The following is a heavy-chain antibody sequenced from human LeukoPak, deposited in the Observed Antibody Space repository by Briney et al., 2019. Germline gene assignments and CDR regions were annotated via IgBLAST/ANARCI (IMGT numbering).Heavy chain of an antibody. CDR3: SGHMTSADY. CDR1: GFTFSDAW. Sequence: GGSLRLSCAASGFTFSDAWMSWVRQAPGKGLERVARIKKKTQGGTTDYATPVKGRFTISRADSKNTLYLQMNSLKIEDTAVYYCSGHMTSADYWGQGTLVTVSS. D-gene: IGHD2-21*01. CDR2: IKKKTQGGTT. V-gene: IGHV3-15*01. J-gene: IGHJ4*02.